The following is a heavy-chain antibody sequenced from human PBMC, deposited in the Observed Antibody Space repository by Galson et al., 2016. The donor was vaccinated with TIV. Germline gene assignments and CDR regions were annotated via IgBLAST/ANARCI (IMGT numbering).Heavy chain of an antibody. CDR1: GFTFSTYA. J-gene: IGHJ6*02. D-gene: IGHD2/OR15-2a*01. CDR3: ARIIVSYGMDV. V-gene: IGHV3-33*08. CDR2: IWYDGSIK. Sequence: SLRLSCAASGFTFSTYAIHWVRQAPGKGLEWVAVIWYDGSIKYNEDSVKGRFTISRDKSKNTLYLAMSSLRAEDTAVYYCARIIVSYGMDVWGQGTTVTVSS.